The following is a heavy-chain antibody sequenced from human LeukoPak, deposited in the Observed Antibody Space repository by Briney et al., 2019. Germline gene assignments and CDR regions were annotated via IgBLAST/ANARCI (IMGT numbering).Heavy chain of an antibody. CDR2: IYYSGIT. CDR3: ARDSIRIQSGTTP. V-gene: IGHV4-38-2*02. CDR1: GFTFSDYY. J-gene: IGHJ5*02. D-gene: IGHD1-1*01. Sequence: GSLRLSCAASGFTFSDYYMSWIRQPPGKGLEWIGSIYYSGITYYNPSLKSRVTISVDTSKNQFSLTLRSVTAADTAMYYCARDSIRIQSGTTPWGQGTLVTVSS.